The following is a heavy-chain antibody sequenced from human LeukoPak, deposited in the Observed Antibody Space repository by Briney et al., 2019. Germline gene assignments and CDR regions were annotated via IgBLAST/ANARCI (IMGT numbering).Heavy chain of an antibody. V-gene: IGHV3-30*03. CDR1: GFTFRTYS. CDR2: VSADGRTQ. CDR3: ARVSDYPKEKFDF. Sequence: PGGSLRLSCAASGFTFRTYSIHWVRQAPGKGLEWVTVVSADGRTQLYSDSVKGRFTVSRDNSLNTLHLQMNSLKTEDTAVYYCARVSDYPKEKFDFWGQGTLVTVSS. J-gene: IGHJ4*02. D-gene: IGHD3/OR15-3a*01.